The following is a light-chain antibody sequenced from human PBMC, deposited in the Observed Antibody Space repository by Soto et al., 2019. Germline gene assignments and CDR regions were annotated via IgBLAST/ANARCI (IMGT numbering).Light chain of an antibody. V-gene: IGKV1-5*03. CDR1: QSISNW. J-gene: IGKJ1*01. CDR2: KAS. CDR3: LQDYNYPRT. Sequence: DIQMTQSPSTLSASVGDRVTITCRASQSISNWLAWYQQRPGKAPKLLIYKASNLQSGVPSRFSGSGSGTDFTLTISSLQPEDFATYYCLQDYNYPRTFGQGTKVDIK.